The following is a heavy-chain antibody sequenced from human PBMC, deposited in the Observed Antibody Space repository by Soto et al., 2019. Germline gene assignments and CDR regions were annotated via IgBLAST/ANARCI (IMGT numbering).Heavy chain of an antibody. CDR1: GGSISSSSYY. D-gene: IGHD2-8*01. Sequence: QLQLQESGPGLVKPSETLSLTCTVSGGSISSSSYYWGWIRQPPGKGLEWIGSIYYSGSTYYNPSLKSRVTISVDTSKNQFSLKLSSVTAADTAVYYCATTLVLMVYALFDYWGQGTLVTVSS. V-gene: IGHV4-39*01. CDR2: IYYSGST. CDR3: ATTLVLMVYALFDY. J-gene: IGHJ4*02.